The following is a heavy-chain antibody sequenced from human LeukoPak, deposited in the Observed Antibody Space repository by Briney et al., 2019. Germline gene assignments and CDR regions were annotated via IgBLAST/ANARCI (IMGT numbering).Heavy chain of an antibody. Sequence: PGRSLRLSCTGSGFTFGDYAMSWVRQAPGKGLEWVGFIRGRTYGGTTEYAASVKSRFTISRDDSKSIAYLQMNILKSEDTAVYYCSRKQLVYYNCGMDVWGQGTTVTVS. CDR2: IRGRTYGGTT. V-gene: IGHV3-49*04. J-gene: IGHJ6*02. CDR1: GFTFGDYA. CDR3: SRKQLVYYNCGMDV. D-gene: IGHD6-6*01.